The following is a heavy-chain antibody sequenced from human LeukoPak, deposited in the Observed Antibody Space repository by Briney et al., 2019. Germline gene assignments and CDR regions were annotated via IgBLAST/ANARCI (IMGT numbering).Heavy chain of an antibody. CDR3: ALGVAAVHMPV. V-gene: IGHV4-59*01. D-gene: IGHD6-13*01. CDR1: GGTISELY. J-gene: IGHJ4*02. Sequence: SETLSLTCTVSGGTISELYWSWIRQPPGKGLEWIGHVYHSVNTDYNPSLKSRVSISADPSKRQFSLQLNSVTAADTAVYYCALGVAAVHMPVWGQGTLLTVSS. CDR2: VYHSVNT.